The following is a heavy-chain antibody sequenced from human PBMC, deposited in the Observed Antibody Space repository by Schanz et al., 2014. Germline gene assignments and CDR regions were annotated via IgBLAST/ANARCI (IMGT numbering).Heavy chain of an antibody. D-gene: IGHD3-10*01. CDR3: ARVHIATYHYNSPGAFDI. CDR1: GYIFGSHG. Sequence: QLMQSGSEVRKPGASVKVSCKASGYIFGSHGITWVRQAPGQGPELMGWINAHTGNTQYAQKFQGRVNMTRDTVTTTVHLELTRLRTDDTAIYYCARVHIATYHYNSPGAFDIWGQGTWVTVSS. V-gene: IGHV1-18*01. J-gene: IGHJ3*02. CDR2: INAHTGNT.